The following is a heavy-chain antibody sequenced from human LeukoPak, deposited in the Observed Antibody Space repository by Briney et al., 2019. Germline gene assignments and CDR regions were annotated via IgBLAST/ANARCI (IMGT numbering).Heavy chain of an antibody. CDR2: IRYDGSNK. V-gene: IGHV3-30*02. CDR3: AKSSFSRYYGSGYYYYMDV. J-gene: IGHJ6*03. CDR1: GFTFSSYG. Sequence: GGSLRLSCAASGFTFSSYGMHWVRQAPGKGLEWVAFIRYDGSNKYYADSVKGRFTISRDNAKNSLSLQMNSLRAEDMAFYYCAKSSFSRYYGSGYYYYMDVWGKGTTVTVSS. D-gene: IGHD3-10*01.